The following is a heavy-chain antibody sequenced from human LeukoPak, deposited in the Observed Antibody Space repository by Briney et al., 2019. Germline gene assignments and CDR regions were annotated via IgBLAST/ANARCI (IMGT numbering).Heavy chain of an antibody. CDR1: GFTFSSFG. D-gene: IGHD3-22*01. V-gene: IGHV3-33*01. CDR2: IWYDGNNK. CDR3: ARAFTSTGYYYVEY. Sequence: GRSLRLSCAAPGFTFSSFGMHWVRQAPGKGLEWVAVIWYDGNNKYYADSVKGRFTISRGNSKNTLYLQMNSLRAEDTAVYYCARAFTSTGYYYVEYWGQGTLVTVSS. J-gene: IGHJ4*02.